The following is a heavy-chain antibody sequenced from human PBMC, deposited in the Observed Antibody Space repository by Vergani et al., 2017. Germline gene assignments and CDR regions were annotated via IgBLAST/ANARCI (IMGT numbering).Heavy chain of an antibody. J-gene: IGHJ4*02. V-gene: IGHV3-23*04. CDR3: AKDNVPGYYDSSGYCDY. D-gene: IGHD3-22*01. CDR2: ISGSGGFT. Sequence: EVDLVESGGGLAQPGGSLRLSCEASGITFWKFGMHWVRQAPGEGLEWVSGISGSGGFTYYADSVKGRFTISRDNSKNTMFLQMNNLRAEDTAVYYCAKDNVPGYYDSSGYCDYWGQGTLVTVSS. CDR1: GITFWKFG.